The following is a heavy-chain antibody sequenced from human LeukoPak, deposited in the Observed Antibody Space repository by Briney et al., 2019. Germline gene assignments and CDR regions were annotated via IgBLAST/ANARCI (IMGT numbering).Heavy chain of an antibody. CDR2: TYYRSMWYN. Sequence: SQTLSLTCAISGDSVSSNSAAWNWIRQSPSRGLEWLGRTYYRSMWYNDYAVSVKSRITINPDTSKNQFSLQLNSVTPEDTAVYYCAREGWTTAAAGTFDYWGQGTLVTVSS. D-gene: IGHD6-13*01. V-gene: IGHV6-1*01. CDR1: GDSVSSNSAA. J-gene: IGHJ4*02. CDR3: AREGWTTAAAGTFDY.